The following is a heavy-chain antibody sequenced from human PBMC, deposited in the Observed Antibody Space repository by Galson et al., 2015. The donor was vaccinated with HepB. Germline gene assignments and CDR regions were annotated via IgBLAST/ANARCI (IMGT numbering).Heavy chain of an antibody. CDR1: GSILSSYS. J-gene: IGHJ6*02. D-gene: IGHD2-2*01. CDR2: MSSGTNYI. V-gene: IGHV3-21*01. CDR3: ATNTPAAVMRASGMDV. Sequence: SLRLSCAASGSILSSYSMNWVRQAPGKGLGWVSSMSSGTNYIYYAESEKGRFTVSIDNAKNSLFLQMNSLRAEDTAVYYCATNTPAAVMRASGMDVWGQGTAVTVSS.